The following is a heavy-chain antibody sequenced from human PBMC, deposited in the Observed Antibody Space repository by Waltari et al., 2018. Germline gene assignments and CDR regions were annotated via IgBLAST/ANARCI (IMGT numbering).Heavy chain of an antibody. CDR1: GGSISSYY. J-gene: IGHJ3*02. CDR3: ARGLGYCSSNRCFDAFDI. D-gene: IGHD2-2*01. CDR2: IYYSGTT. Sequence: QVQLQESGPGLVKPSETLSLTCTVSGGSISSYYWAWIRQPPGKGLDWIGYIYYSGTTNYEPSLKSRVTISVDTSKNQFSLKLSSVTAADTAVYYCARGLGYCSSNRCFDAFDIWGQGTMVTVSS. V-gene: IGHV4-59*01.